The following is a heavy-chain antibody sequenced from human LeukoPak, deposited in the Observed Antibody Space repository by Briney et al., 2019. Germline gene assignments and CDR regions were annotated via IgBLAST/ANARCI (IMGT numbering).Heavy chain of an antibody. CDR2: IYTTGST. D-gene: IGHD2-2*01. CDR1: GGSISNYY. V-gene: IGHV4-4*07. J-gene: IGHJ3*01. CDR3: ARAGSSTSCPVN. Sequence: SETLSLTCTVSGGSISNYYWFWIRQPAGKGMEWIGRIYTTGSTNYNPSLKSRVTMSVDTSKNQFSLKLTSVTAADTAVYYCARAGSSTSCPVNWGQGTMVTVSS.